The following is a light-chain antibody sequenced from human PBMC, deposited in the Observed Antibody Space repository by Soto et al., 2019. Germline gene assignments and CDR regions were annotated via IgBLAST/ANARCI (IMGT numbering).Light chain of an antibody. V-gene: IGKV1-39*01. Sequence: DIQMTQSPSSLSASVGDRVTITCRASQSISSYLNWYQQKPGKAPKLLIYAASSLQSGVPSRFSGSGSGTDFTITISSLQPEDFANYDCQQSYSTHMYTFGQGTKLEIK. CDR3: QQSYSTHMYT. CDR2: AAS. J-gene: IGKJ2*01. CDR1: QSISSY.